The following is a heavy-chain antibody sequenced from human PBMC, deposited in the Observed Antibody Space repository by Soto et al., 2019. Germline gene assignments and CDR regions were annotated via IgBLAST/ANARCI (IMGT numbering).Heavy chain of an antibody. CDR1: GGSISSYY. CDR3: ARGDYYDSSGLY. D-gene: IGHD3-22*01. J-gene: IGHJ4*02. V-gene: IGHV4-59*01. CDR2: IYYSGST. Sequence: SETLSLTCTVSGGSISSYYWSWIRQPPGKGLEWIGYIYYSGSTNYNPSLKSRVTISVDTSKNQFSLKLSSATAADTAVYYCARGDYYDSSGLYWGQGTLVTVSS.